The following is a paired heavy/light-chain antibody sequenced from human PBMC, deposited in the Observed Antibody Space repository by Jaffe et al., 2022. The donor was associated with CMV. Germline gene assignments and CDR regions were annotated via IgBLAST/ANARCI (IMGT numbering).Light chain of an antibody. V-gene: IGKV1-5*03. Sequence: DIQMTQSPSTLSTSVGDRVTITCRASQSIGTRLAWYQQRPGKAPKLLIYQASFLEGGVPSRFSGSGSETEFTLTISSLQPDDLATYYCQQYQNYWTFGQGTMVEIK. CDR2: QAS. J-gene: IGKJ1*01. CDR1: QSIGTR. CDR3: QQYQNYWT.
Heavy chain of an antibody. J-gene: IGHJ4*02. CDR3: SRSLHTGTGDY. V-gene: IGHV3-21*06. D-gene: IGHD1-1*01. CDR1: GFTFTSYN. Sequence: EVQLVESGGGLVKPGGSLRLSCAASGFTFTSYNINWVRQAPGKGLEWVSSFGSDSDFIVYADSVKGRFTISRDNAKNSVYLQMNNLKAEDTGTYYCSRSLHTGTGDYWGQGTLVTVSS. CDR2: FGSDSDFI.